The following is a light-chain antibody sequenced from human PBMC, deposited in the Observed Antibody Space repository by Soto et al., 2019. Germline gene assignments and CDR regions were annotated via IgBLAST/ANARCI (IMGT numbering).Light chain of an antibody. Sequence: ELVSTQSPGSLSLSPGERATLSCKTSQSSGSNFVAWYQQKPGQPPRLLIYGASNRATGIPDRFSGSGSGTDFTLTISRLEPEDFAVYYCQQYGSSGTFGQGTKVDIK. CDR3: QQYGSSGT. CDR1: QSSGSNF. J-gene: IGKJ1*01. CDR2: GAS. V-gene: IGKV3-20*01.